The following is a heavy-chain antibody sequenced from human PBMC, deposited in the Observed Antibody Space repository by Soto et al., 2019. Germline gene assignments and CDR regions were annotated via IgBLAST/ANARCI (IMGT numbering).Heavy chain of an antibody. CDR1: GGSISGGVHS. V-gene: IGHV4-30-4*01. Sequence: QVQLQESGPGLVKPSETLSLTCTVSGGSISGGVHSWSWIRQPPGKALEWIGYIFDSRSTYYNPSLKSRLTISVDTSKNQFSLRLSSVTAADTAVYYCAREIMPLTNDWYFDLWGRGTLVTVSS. CDR3: AREIMPLTNDWYFDL. J-gene: IGHJ2*01. CDR2: IFDSRST. D-gene: IGHD2-8*01.